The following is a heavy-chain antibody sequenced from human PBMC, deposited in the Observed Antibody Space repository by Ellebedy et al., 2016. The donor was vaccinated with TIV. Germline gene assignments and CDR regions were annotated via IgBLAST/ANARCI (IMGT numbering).Heavy chain of an antibody. CDR2: INPNSGCT. Sequence: AASVKVSCKASGYTFTSYGISWVRQAPGQGLEWMGWINPNSGCTNYAQKFQGRVTMTRDTSISTAYMELRSLRSDDTAVYYCARAYYDILTGYYPDYWGQGTLVTVSS. CDR3: ARAYYDILTGYYPDY. D-gene: IGHD3-9*01. CDR1: GYTFTSYG. V-gene: IGHV1-2*02. J-gene: IGHJ4*02.